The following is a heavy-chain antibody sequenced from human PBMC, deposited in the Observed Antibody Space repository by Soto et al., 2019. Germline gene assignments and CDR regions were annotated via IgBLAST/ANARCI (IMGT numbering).Heavy chain of an antibody. J-gene: IGHJ6*02. D-gene: IGHD6-13*01. Sequence: PGGSLRLSCAASGFTFSGYGMHWVRQAPGKGLEWVAVISYDGSNKYYADSVKGRFTISRDNSKNTLYLQMNSLRAEDTAVYYCANWYSSSWYYYYYGMDVWGQGTTVTVSS. CDR2: ISYDGSNK. V-gene: IGHV3-30*18. CDR3: ANWYSSSWYYYYYGMDV. CDR1: GFTFSGYG.